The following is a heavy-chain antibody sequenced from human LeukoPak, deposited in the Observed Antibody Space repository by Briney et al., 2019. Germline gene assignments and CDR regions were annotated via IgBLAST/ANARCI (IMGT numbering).Heavy chain of an antibody. D-gene: IGHD3-22*01. V-gene: IGHV3-48*01. J-gene: IGHJ4*02. CDR2: ISRDSGTI. Sequence: GGSLRLSCAASGFIFSSYSMNWVRQAPGKGLEWVSYISRDSGTIYEADSVKGRFTISRDNARNSLFLQMNSLRAEDTATYYCAREDYYDSSAYPSRGFDDWGQGTLVTVSS. CDR3: AREDYYDSSAYPSRGFDD. CDR1: GFIFSSYS.